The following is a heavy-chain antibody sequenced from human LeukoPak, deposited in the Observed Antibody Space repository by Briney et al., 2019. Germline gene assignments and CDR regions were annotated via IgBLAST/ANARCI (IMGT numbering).Heavy chain of an antibody. D-gene: IGHD2-15*01. J-gene: IGHJ4*01. Sequence: GGSLRLSCAASGFTFSSHNMNWVRQAPGKGLEWVSSISSSSSYKYYADSVKGRFTISRDNAKNSLYLQMNSLRDEDTAVYYCAKDRGSCSGGNCWYYFDNWGQGILATVSS. V-gene: IGHV3-21*01. CDR2: ISSSSSYK. CDR3: AKDRGSCSGGNCWYYFDN. CDR1: GFTFSSHN.